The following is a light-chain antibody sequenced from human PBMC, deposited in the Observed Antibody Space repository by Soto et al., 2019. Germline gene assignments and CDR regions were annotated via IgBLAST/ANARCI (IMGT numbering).Light chain of an antibody. CDR1: QSVSSN. V-gene: IGKV3-15*01. J-gene: IGKJ1*01. Sequence: EIVMTQSPATLSVSPGERATLSCRASQSVSSNLAWYQQKPGQAPRLLIYGASTRATGIQARFSGSGSGTEFTLTINRLQSEDFAVYYCQQYNNWPPWTFGHGTKLEIK. CDR2: GAS. CDR3: QQYNNWPPWT.